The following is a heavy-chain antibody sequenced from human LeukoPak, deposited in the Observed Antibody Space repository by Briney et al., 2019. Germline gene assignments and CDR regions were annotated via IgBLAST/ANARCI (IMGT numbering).Heavy chain of an antibody. D-gene: IGHD2-2*01. V-gene: IGHV3-30*02. CDR2: IRYDGSNK. J-gene: IGHJ4*02. CDR3: AKDQSSTSHY. Sequence: QPGGSLRLSCAASGFTFSSYGVHWVRQALGKGLEWVAFIRYDGSNKYYADSVKGRFTISRDNSKNTLYLQMNSLRAEDTAVYYCAKDQSSTSHYWGQGTLVTVSS. CDR1: GFTFSSYG.